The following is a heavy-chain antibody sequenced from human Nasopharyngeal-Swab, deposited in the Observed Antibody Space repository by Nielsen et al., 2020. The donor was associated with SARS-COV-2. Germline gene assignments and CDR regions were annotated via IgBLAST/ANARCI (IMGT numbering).Heavy chain of an antibody. CDR2: ISGSDHTT. J-gene: IGHJ4*02. CDR3: ARATPTYSGGDFDY. CDR1: GFTFRSYA. D-gene: IGHD2-15*01. Sequence: GGSLRLSCAASGFTFRSYAISWVRQAPGKGLEWVSVISGSDHTTYYADSVKGRFTISRDNSKNTLYLQMNSLRAEDTAVYYCARATPTYSGGDFDYWGQGTLVTVSS. V-gene: IGHV3-23*01.